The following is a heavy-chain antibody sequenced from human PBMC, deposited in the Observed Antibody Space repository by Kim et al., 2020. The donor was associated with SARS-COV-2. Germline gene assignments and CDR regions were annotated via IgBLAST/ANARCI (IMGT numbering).Heavy chain of an antibody. CDR1: GGSISSGDYY. V-gene: IGHV4-30-4*01. D-gene: IGHD6-13*01. CDR2: IYYSGST. J-gene: IGHJ3*02. Sequence: SETLSLTCTVSGGSISSGDYYWSWIRQPPGKGLEWIGYIYYSGSTYYNPSLKSRVTISVDTSKNQFSLKLSSVTAADTAVYYCARRLPWSSWYAFDIWGQGTMVTVSS. CDR3: ARRLPWSSWYAFDI.